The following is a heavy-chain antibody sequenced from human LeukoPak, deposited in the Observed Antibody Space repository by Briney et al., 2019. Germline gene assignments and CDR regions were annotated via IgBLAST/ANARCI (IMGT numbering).Heavy chain of an antibody. J-gene: IGHJ5*02. D-gene: IGHD3-22*01. CDR3: ARHYYDSSDGDNWFDP. CDR2: ISAYNGNT. Sequence: GASVKVSCKASGYTFTSYGISWVRQAPGQGLEWMGWISAYNGNTNYAQKLQGRVTMTTDTSTSTAYMELRSLRSDDTAVYYCARHYYDSSDGDNWFDPWGQGTLVTVSS. CDR1: GYTFTSYG. V-gene: IGHV1-18*01.